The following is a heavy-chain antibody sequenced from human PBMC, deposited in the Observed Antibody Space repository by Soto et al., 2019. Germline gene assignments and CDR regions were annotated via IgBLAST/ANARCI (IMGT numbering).Heavy chain of an antibody. D-gene: IGHD6-13*01. V-gene: IGHV4-30-4*01. J-gene: IGHJ4*02. CDR2: IYYSGST. CDR1: GGSISSGDYY. CDR3: ARAPFATPGYSSSWYYFDY. Sequence: TLSLTCTVSGGSISSGDYYWSWIRQPPGKGLEWIGYIYYSGSTYYNPSLKSRVTISVDTSKNQFSLKLSSVTAADTAVYYCARAPFATPGYSSSWYYFDYWGQGTLVTVSS.